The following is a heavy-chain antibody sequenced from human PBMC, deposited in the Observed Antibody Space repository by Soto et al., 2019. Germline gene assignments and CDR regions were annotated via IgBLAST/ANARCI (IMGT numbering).Heavy chain of an antibody. CDR3: AVLSASSWLDP. CDR2: ISSSIDYT. CDR1: GFTFSDYY. J-gene: IGHJ5*02. D-gene: IGHD2-8*01. Sequence: GGSLRLSCASSGFTFSDYYMSWIRQAPGKGLEWVSYISSSIDYTKYADSVKGRFNISRDNGKNSLYLQMNSLRAEDTAVYYCAVLSASSWLDPWGKGTRATVAS. V-gene: IGHV3-11*06.